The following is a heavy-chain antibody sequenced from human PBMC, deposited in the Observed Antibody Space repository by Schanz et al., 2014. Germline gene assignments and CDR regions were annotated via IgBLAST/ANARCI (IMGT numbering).Heavy chain of an antibody. J-gene: IGHJ6*02. V-gene: IGHV1-18*01. CDR2: INGYNGHT. D-gene: IGHD5-12*01. CDR3: AKELNRRGGQTNFYYYYGMDV. Sequence: QVQLVQSGAEVKKPGASVKVSCKASGYTFSSYGITWVRQAPGQGLEWMGWINGYNGHTLYAQKFQGRVTMTTDTSTSTSYRELSSRRSEDTAVYYCAKELNRRGGQTNFYYYYGMDVWGQGTTVTVSS. CDR1: GYTFSSYG.